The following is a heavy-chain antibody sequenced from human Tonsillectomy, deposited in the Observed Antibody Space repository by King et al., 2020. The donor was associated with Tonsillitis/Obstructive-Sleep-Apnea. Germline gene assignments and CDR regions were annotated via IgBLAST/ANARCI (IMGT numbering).Heavy chain of an antibody. CDR1: GYTFTDYY. J-gene: IGHJ6*03. D-gene: IGHD2-2*01. Sequence: QLVQSGAEVKKPGASVKVSCKASGYTFTDYYIHWVRQAPGQGLEWMGWINPNSGGTNYAQKFQGWVTMTRDTSISTAYMELRRLRADDTAGYYCARDHNLVTAGPPTDYYMDVWGKGTTVTVSS. CDR2: INPNSGGT. V-gene: IGHV1-2*04. CDR3: ARDHNLVTAGPPTDYYMDV.